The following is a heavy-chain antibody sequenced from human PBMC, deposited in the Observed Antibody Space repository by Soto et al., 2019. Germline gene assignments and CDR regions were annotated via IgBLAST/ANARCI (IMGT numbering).Heavy chain of an antibody. CDR3: ARCPRYFDWLLYYYYGMHV. CDR2: INHSGST. D-gene: IGHD3-9*01. J-gene: IGHJ6*02. V-gene: IGHV4-34*01. Sequence: SETLSLTCAVYGGSFSGYYWSWIRQPPGKGLEWIGEINHSGSTNYNPSLKSRVTISVDTSKNQFSLKLSSVTAADTAVYYCARCPRYFDWLLYYYYGMHVWGQGTTVTVS. CDR1: GGSFSGYY.